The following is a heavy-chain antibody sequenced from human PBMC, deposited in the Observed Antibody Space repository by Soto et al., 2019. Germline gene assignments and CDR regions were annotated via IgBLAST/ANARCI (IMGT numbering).Heavy chain of an antibody. CDR3: AREQYGDYVRRYYYYYGIVG. V-gene: IGHV1-2*02. CDR1: GYTFTGYY. D-gene: IGHD4-17*01. CDR2: INPNSGGT. J-gene: IGHJ6*02. Sequence: ASVQVSCKASGYTFTGYYMHWVRQAPGQGLEWMGWINPNSGGTNYAQKFQGRVTMTRDTSISTAYMELSRLRSDDTAVYYCAREQYGDYVRRYYYYYGIVGWCQGPTLTVSS.